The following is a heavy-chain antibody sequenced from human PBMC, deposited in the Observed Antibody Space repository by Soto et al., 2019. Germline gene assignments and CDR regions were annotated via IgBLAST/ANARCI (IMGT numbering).Heavy chain of an antibody. V-gene: IGHV3-23*01. Sequence: GGSLRLSCAGSGFTFSNYAMSWVRQAPGKGLAWVSAISGSGGSTYYADSVKGRFTISRDNSKNTLYLQMNSLRAEDTAVYYCAKETATGGGAFDICGQGTVVTVSS. D-gene: IGHD2-8*02. CDR2: ISGSGGST. CDR1: GFTFSNYA. CDR3: AKETATGGGAFDI. J-gene: IGHJ3*02.